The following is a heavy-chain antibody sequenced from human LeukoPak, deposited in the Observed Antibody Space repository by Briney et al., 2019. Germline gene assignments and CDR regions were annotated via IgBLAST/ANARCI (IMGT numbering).Heavy chain of an antibody. D-gene: IGHD3-3*01. CDR2: ISASGHAT. J-gene: IGHJ4*02. V-gene: IGHV3-23*01. CDR1: GFKFSGYA. CDR3: AKVFWSGSPYFDY. Sequence: GGSLRLSCAASGFKFSGYAMTWVRQAPGKGLEWVSTISASGHATYYADSAKGRFTISRDQSENTVFLQMNALRAEDTAVYFCAKVFWSGSPYFDYWGQGTLVTVSS.